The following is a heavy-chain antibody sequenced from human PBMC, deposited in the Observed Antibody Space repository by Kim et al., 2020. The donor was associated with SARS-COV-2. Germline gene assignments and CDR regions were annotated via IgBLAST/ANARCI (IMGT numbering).Heavy chain of an antibody. D-gene: IGHD6-13*01. J-gene: IGHJ5*02. V-gene: IGHV5-51*01. CDR3: ARSSSSINWFDP. Sequence: RYSPSFQGQVTTSADKSISTAYLQWSSLKASDTAMYYCARSSSSINWFDPWGQGTLVTVSS.